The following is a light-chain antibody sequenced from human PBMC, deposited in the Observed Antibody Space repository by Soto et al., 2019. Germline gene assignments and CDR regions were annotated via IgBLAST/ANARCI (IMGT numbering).Light chain of an antibody. V-gene: IGKV3-20*01. CDR1: QSVSSSF. Sequence: EIVLTQSPGTLSLSPGERATLSCRASQSVSSSFLAWYQQKPGQAPRLLIYGASSRATGIPDRFSGSGSGTDFTLTISRLEPEDVAVYYCQQYGSSPLTFGGGTKVENK. CDR2: GAS. J-gene: IGKJ4*01. CDR3: QQYGSSPLT.